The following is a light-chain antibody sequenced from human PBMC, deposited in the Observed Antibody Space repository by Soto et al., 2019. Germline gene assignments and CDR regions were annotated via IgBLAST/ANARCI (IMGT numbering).Light chain of an antibody. CDR2: DAS. Sequence: EIVLTQSPGTLSLSPGERDTLSCRASKSVSNSLLAWYKQKPGQAPRLLIYDASSRATGTPDRFSGSGSVTDFTVTISRLEPEEFAVYYCHQYGSSRLSFGGGTKVEI. J-gene: IGKJ4*01. CDR3: HQYGSSRLS. V-gene: IGKV3-20*01. CDR1: KSVSNSL.